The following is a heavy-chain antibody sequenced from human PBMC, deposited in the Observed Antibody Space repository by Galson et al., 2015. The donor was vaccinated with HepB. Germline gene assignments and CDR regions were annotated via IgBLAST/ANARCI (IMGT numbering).Heavy chain of an antibody. V-gene: IGHV3-15*01. Sequence: SLRLSCAASGFTFSNAWMSWVRQAPGKGLEWVGRIKSKTDGGTTDYAAPVKGRFTISRDNSKNMLYLQMNSLTAEDTAVYYCAKDSPVGTHLWDSYGMDVWGQGTTVTVSS. D-gene: IGHD5-18*01. CDR1: GFTFSNAW. CDR2: IKSKTDGGTT. CDR3: AKDSPVGTHLWDSYGMDV. J-gene: IGHJ6*02.